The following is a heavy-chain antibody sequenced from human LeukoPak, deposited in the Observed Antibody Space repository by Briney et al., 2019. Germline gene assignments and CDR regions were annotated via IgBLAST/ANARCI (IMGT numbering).Heavy chain of an antibody. J-gene: IGHJ4*02. CDR3: ARGGRRLPIDY. Sequence: SEPMSLSCAVYGGSFSGYYWCWIRQPPGKGLEWIGEINHSGSTNYNPSLKSRVTISVDTSKNQFSLKLSSVTAADTAVYYCARGGRRLPIDYWGQGTLVTVSS. CDR2: INHSGST. V-gene: IGHV4-34*01. CDR1: GGSFSGYY.